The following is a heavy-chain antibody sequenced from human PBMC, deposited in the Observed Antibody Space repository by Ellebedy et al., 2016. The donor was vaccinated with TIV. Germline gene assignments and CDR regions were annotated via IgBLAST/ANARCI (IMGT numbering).Heavy chain of an antibody. CDR2: INGDGGFT. V-gene: IGHV3-74*01. CDR1: GFSVADSN. Sequence: GESLKISCAASGFSVADSNMTWVRQAPGKGLVWLSRINGDGGFTSHADFVKGRFTISRDNAKNTLYLQMNSLKAEDTAMYYCSTLSDTGYWGHGTLVTVSS. CDR3: STLSDTGY. J-gene: IGHJ4*01. D-gene: IGHD2-21*02.